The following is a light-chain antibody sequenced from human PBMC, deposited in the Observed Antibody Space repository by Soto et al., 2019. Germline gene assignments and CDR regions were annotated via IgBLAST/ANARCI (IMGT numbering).Light chain of an antibody. CDR1: QGISSY. Sequence: AIQLTQSPSSLSASVGERVTITCRASQGISSYLAWYQQKPGKAPKLLIYAASTLQSGVPSRFSGSGSGTDFTLTISSLQPEDFATYYCLQDYNYPLTFGGGTKVDIK. J-gene: IGKJ4*01. CDR2: AAS. CDR3: LQDYNYPLT. V-gene: IGKV1-6*01.